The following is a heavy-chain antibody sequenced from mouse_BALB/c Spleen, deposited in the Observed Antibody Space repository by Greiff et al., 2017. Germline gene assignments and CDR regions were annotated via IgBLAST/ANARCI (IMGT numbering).Heavy chain of an antibody. CDR1: GFTFSSYG. CDR2: INSNGGST. V-gene: IGHV5-6-3*01. J-gene: IGHJ3*01. D-gene: IGHD1-1*01. CDR3: ARDRATVVPFAY. Sequence: EVKVVESGGGLVQPGGSLKLSCAASGFTFSSYGMSWVRQTPDKRLELVATINSNGGSTYYPDSVKGRFTISRDNAKNTLYLQMSSLKSEDTAMYYCARDRATVVPFAYWGQGTLVTVSA.